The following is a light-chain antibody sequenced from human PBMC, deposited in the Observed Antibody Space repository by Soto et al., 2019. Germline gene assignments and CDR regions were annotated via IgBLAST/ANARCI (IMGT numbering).Light chain of an antibody. CDR3: VLYVNDGMV. Sequence: QTVVTQEPSFSVSPGGTVTLTCGLSSGSVSTSYYPSWYQQTPGQTPRPLIYNTNIRSSGVPDRFSGSFLGNKAALTITGAQADDESDYYCVLYVNDGMVFGGGTKLT. CDR2: NTN. V-gene: IGLV8-61*01. J-gene: IGLJ3*02. CDR1: SGSVSTSYY.